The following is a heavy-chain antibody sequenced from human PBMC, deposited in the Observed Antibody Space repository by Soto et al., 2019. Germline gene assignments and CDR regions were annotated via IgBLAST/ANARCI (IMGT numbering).Heavy chain of an antibody. Sequence: GGSLRLSCAASGFTFSSYSMNWVRQAPGKGLEWVSSISSSSSYIYYADSVKGRFTISRDNAKNSLYLQMNSLRAEDTAVYYCARDYGAAAGTVHWGQGTLVTVSS. CDR1: GFTFSSYS. CDR3: ARDYGAAAGTVH. D-gene: IGHD6-13*01. J-gene: IGHJ4*02. CDR2: ISSSSSYI. V-gene: IGHV3-21*01.